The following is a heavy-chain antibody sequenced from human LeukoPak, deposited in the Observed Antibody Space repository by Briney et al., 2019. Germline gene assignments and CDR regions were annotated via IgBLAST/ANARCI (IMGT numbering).Heavy chain of an antibody. CDR2: ISSSSSYT. D-gene: IGHD3-10*01. CDR3: ARDHYYGSGSSDY. V-gene: IGHV3-11*05. CDR1: GFTFSDYY. J-gene: IGHJ4*02. Sequence: PGGSLRLSCAASGFTFSDYYMSWIRQAPGKGLEWVSYISSSSSYTNYADSVKGRYTISRDNAKNSLYLQMNSLRAEDTAVYYCARDHYYGSGSSDYWGQGTLVTVSS.